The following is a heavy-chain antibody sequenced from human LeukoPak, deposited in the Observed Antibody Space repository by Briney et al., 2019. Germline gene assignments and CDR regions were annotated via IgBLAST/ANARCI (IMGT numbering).Heavy chain of an antibody. Sequence: SETLSLTCAVSGVSISSNNWWSWARQPPGKGLEWIGEIYHTGSTHYNPSLKSRVTISVDKSRNQFSLNLTSVTAADTAVYYCARGSGSYSGGVFDVWGQGTMVTVSS. CDR3: ARGSGSYSGGVFDV. D-gene: IGHD1-26*01. CDR1: GVSISSNNW. CDR2: IYHTGST. V-gene: IGHV4-4*02. J-gene: IGHJ3*01.